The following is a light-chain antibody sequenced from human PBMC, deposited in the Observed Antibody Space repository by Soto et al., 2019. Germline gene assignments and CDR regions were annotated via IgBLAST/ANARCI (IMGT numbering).Light chain of an antibody. CDR1: SSDVGSYNL. V-gene: IGLV2-23*03. CDR3: CSYAGSSTFVYV. Sequence: QSVLTQPASVSGSPGQWITISCTGTSSDVGSYNLVSWYQQHPGKAPKLMIYEGSKRPSGVSNRFSGSKSGNTASLTISGLQAEDEADYYCCSYAGSSTFVYVFGTGTKVTVL. J-gene: IGLJ1*01. CDR2: EGS.